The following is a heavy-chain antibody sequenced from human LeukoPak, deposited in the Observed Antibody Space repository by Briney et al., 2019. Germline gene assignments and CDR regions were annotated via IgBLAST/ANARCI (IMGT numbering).Heavy chain of an antibody. CDR3: ARGIWITTGVKHNPRFDP. Sequence: SDTLSLTRAVYGGPFSGLYWSWMAHPPGKGLEGMGELNHSGSTNYNPSLKSRVTISVDTSKNQLSLQLSSVTAADTAVYYCARGIWITTGVKHNPRFDPWGQGTLVTVSS. D-gene: IGHD4-23*01. CDR1: GGPFSGLY. V-gene: IGHV4-34*01. CDR2: LNHSGST. J-gene: IGHJ5*02.